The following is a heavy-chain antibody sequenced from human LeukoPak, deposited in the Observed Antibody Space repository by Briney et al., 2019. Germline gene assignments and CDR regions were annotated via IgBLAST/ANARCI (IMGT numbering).Heavy chain of an antibody. V-gene: IGHV3-7*01. Sequence: GGTLRLSCAASGFTFSSYGMSWVRQAPGKGLEWVANIKEDGSEKYYVDSVKGRFTISRDNAKNSLYLQMNSLRAEDTAVYYCARVESDKLERSHYGWYFDLWGRGTLVTVSS. CDR3: ARVESDKLERSHYGWYFDL. CDR1: GFTFSSYG. D-gene: IGHD1-1*01. J-gene: IGHJ2*01. CDR2: IKEDGSEK.